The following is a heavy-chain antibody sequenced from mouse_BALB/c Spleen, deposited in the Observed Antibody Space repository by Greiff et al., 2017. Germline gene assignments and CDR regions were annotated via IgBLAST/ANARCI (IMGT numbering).Heavy chain of an antibody. CDR3: ARNSDYEGYFDY. CDR2: ISSGSSTI. CDR1: GFTFSSFG. D-gene: IGHD2-4*01. J-gene: IGHJ2*01. V-gene: IGHV5-17*02. Sequence: EVQVVESGGGLVQPGGSRKLSCAASGFTFSSFGMHWVRQAPEKGLEWVAYISSGSSTIYYADTVKGRFTISRDNPKNTLFLQMTSLRSEDTAMYYCARNSDYEGYFDYWGQGTTLTVSS.